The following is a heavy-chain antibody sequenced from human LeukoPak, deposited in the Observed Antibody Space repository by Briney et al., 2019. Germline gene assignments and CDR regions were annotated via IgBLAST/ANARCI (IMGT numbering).Heavy chain of an antibody. CDR3: AKSGGSSSQFDY. D-gene: IGHD6-6*01. Sequence: GGSLRLSCAASGFTFSSCGMSWVRQAPGKGLEWVSVIRGSGGSTYYADSVKGRFTISRDNSKNTLYLQMNSLTAEDTAVYYCAKSGGSSSQFDYWGQGTLVTVSS. V-gene: IGHV3-23*01. CDR2: IRGSGGST. J-gene: IGHJ4*02. CDR1: GFTFSSCG.